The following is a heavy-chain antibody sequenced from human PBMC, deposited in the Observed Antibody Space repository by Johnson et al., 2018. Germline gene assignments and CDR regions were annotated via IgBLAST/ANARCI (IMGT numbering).Heavy chain of an antibody. CDR1: GFTFSSYA. V-gene: IGHV3-30*04. CDR2: ISYDGSNK. J-gene: IGHJ3*02. Sequence: VQLVETGGGVVQPGRSLRLSCAASGFTFSSYAMHWVRQAPGKGLEWVAVISYDGSNKYYADSVKGRFTISRDNSKKTLYVQMNSLRAEDTAVYYWAKESRYWNGVSCYPGGAFDIWGQGTRVTVSS. CDR3: AKESRYWNGVSCYPGGAFDI. D-gene: IGHD2-15*01.